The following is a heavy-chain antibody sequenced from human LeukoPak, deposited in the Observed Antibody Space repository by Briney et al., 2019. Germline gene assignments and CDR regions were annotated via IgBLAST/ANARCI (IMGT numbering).Heavy chain of an antibody. D-gene: IGHD2-15*01. CDR2: INHSGST. J-gene: IGHJ6*02. CDR1: GGSFSGYY. Sequence: SETLSLTCAVYGGSFSGYYWSWIRQPPGKGLEWIGEINHSGSTNYNPSLKSRVTISVDTSKNQFSLKLSSVTAADTAVYYCARGSCSGGSCYSGRYYHYGMDVWGQGTMVTVSS. CDR3: ARGSCSGGSCYSGRYYHYGMDV. V-gene: IGHV4-34*01.